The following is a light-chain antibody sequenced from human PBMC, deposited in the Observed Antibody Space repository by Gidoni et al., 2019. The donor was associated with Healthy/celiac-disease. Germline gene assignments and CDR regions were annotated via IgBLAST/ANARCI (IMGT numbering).Light chain of an antibody. CDR1: QSVLYSSNNKNY. CDR3: QKYYSTPT. V-gene: IGKV4-1*01. CDR2: WAS. J-gene: IGKJ1*01. Sequence: DIVMTQSPDSLAVSLGERATINCKSSQSVLYSSNNKNYLAWYQQKPGQPPKLLIYWASTRESGVPDRFSGSGSGTDFTLTISSLQAEDVAVDYCQKYYSTPTFGQGTKVEIK.